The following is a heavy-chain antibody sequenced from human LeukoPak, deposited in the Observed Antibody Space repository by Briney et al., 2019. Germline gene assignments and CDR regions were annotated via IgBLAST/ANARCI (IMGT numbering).Heavy chain of an antibody. CDR3: ARPIHYSGSYYYFDY. J-gene: IGHJ4*02. D-gene: IGHD1-26*01. CDR1: GYTFTSYG. Sequence: ASVKASCKTSGYTFTSYGISWVRQAPGQGLERMGWISAYNGNTNYAQKFQGRVTMTTDTSTSTAYMELRSLRSDDTAVYYCARPIHYSGSYYYFDYWGQGTLVTVSS. CDR2: ISAYNGNT. V-gene: IGHV1-18*01.